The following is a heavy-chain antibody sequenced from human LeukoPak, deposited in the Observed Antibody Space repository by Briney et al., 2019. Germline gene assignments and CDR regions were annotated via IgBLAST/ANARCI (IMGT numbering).Heavy chain of an antibody. CDR2: ISGSGHRT. J-gene: IGHJ4*02. CDR1: GFTFSSYS. Sequence: GGSLRLSCAASGFTFSSYSMNWVRRAPGKGLEWVSGISGSGHRTYYADSVKGRFTISRDNSKSTLYLQMNSLRAEDTAVYYCAKDWGEYFDYVWGSFTSFDSWGQGTLVTVSS. D-gene: IGHD3-16*01. CDR3: AKDWGEYFDYVWGSFTSFDS. V-gene: IGHV3-23*01.